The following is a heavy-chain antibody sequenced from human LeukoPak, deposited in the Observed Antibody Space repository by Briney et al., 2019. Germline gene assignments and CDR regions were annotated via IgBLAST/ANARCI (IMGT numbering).Heavy chain of an antibody. J-gene: IGHJ4*02. CDR3: AQRHEYSYPY. CDR1: GFTFYNYA. Sequence: GESLRLSCVASGFTFYNYAMHWVRQAPGKGLEYVSAIGGNGDTSYYADSVKGIFTISRDNSKNTVYIKLGSLRTEDMAVYYCAQRHEYSYPYWGQGTLVTVSS. D-gene: IGHD5-18*01. CDR2: IGGNGDTS. V-gene: IGHV3-64*02.